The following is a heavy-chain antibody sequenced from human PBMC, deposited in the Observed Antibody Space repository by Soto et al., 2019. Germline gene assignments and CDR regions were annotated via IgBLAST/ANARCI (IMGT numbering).Heavy chain of an antibody. CDR3: ARDWMVRGVLDY. D-gene: IGHD3-10*01. CDR2: IWYDGSNK. CDR1: GFTFSSYG. V-gene: IGHV3-33*01. J-gene: IGHJ4*02. Sequence: QVQLVESGGGVVQPGRSLRLSCAASGFTFSSYGMHWVRQAPGKGLEWVAVIWYDGSNKYYADSVKGRFTISRDNSKNTLYLQMNSLRAEDTAVYYCARDWMVRGVLDYWGQETLVTVSS.